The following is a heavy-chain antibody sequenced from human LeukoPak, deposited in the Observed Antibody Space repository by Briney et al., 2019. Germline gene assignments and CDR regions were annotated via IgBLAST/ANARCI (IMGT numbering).Heavy chain of an antibody. J-gene: IGHJ6*03. CDR1: GGSISSYY. CDR2: IYTSGST. D-gene: IGHD3-3*01. Sequence: SETLSLTCTVSGGSISSYYWSWIRQPAGKGLEWIGRIYTSGSTNYNPSLKSRVTMSVDTSKNQFSLKLSSVTAADTAVYYCAGFTIFGVTSYYYYYMDVWGKGTTVTVSS. CDR3: AGFTIFGVTSYYYYYMDV. V-gene: IGHV4-4*07.